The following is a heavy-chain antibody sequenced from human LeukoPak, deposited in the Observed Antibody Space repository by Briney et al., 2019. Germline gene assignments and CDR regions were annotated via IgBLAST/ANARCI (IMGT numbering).Heavy chain of an antibody. Sequence: AGGSLRLSCAASGFTFSSYAMSWVRQAPGKGPEWVSAISGSGGSTYYADSVKGRFTISRDNSKNTLYLQMNSLRAEDTAVYYCAKDLEHHFDYWGQGTLVIVSS. J-gene: IGHJ4*02. CDR3: AKDLEHHFDY. D-gene: IGHD2-21*01. CDR1: GFTFSSYA. V-gene: IGHV3-23*01. CDR2: ISGSGGST.